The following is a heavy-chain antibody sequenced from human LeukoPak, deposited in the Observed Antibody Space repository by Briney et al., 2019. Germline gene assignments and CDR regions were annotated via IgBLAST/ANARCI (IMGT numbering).Heavy chain of an antibody. V-gene: IGHV1-18*01. CDR2: ISAYNGNT. Sequence: ASVKVSCKASGYTFTSYGISWVRQAPGQGLEWMGWISAYNGNTNYAQRLQGRVTMATDTSTSTAYRELRSLRSDDTAVYYCARGRVYGSGSYYPPDAFDIWGQGTMVTVSS. CDR3: ARGRVYGSGSYYPPDAFDI. J-gene: IGHJ3*02. CDR1: GYTFTSYG. D-gene: IGHD3-10*01.